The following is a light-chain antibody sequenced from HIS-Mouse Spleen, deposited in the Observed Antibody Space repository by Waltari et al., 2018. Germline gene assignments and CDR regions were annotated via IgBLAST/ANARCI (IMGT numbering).Light chain of an antibody. Sequence: EIVLTQSPATLSLFPGERATLSCRASQSVSSYLAWYQQKPGQAPRLLTYDASNRATGIPARFSGSGSGTDFTLTISSLEPEDFAVYYCQQRSNWPMYTFGQGTKLEIK. CDR1: QSVSSY. J-gene: IGKJ2*01. V-gene: IGKV3-11*01. CDR2: DAS. CDR3: QQRSNWPMYT.